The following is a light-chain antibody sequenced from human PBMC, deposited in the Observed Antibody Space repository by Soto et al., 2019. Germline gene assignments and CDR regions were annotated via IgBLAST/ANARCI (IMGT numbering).Light chain of an antibody. CDR3: SSYAGTIWV. V-gene: IGLV2-8*01. Sequence: QSVLTQPPSASGYPGQSVTISCTGTSSDVGAYNYVSWYQQHPGKAPKLIIYEVTKRPSGVPDRFSGSKSGNTASLTVSGLQAEDEADYYCSSYAGTIWVFGGGTKLTVL. J-gene: IGLJ3*02. CDR1: SSDVGAYNY. CDR2: EVT.